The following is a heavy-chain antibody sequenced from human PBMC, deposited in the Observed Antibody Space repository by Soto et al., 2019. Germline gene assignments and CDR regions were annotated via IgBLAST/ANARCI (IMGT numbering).Heavy chain of an antibody. CDR3: SNDGSNDGSCDNGFDP. CDR2: IIPIFGSA. Sequence: QVQLVQSGAEVKKPGSSVKVSCKASGGTFSNYAINWVRQAPGQGLEWLGRIIPIFGSANYAQKFQGRVTITEVASKTTTDMELRSLRSDDSAVKYWSNDGSNDGSCDNGFDPWGQGTLVTVSS. J-gene: IGHJ5*02. D-gene: IGHD4-4*01. V-gene: IGHV1-69*15. CDR1: GGTFSNYA.